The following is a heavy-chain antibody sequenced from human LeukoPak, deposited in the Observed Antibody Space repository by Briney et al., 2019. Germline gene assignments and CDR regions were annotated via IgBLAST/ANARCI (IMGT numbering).Heavy chain of an antibody. CDR2: IFYTGST. Sequence: SETLSLTCTVSGGSISSYYWSWIRQPPGKGLEWIGHIFYTGSTNYSPSLKSRVTISADTSKNQFSLRLNSVTAADTAVYYCATYGSGSLDYWGQGTLVTVSS. D-gene: IGHD3-10*01. CDR3: ATYGSGSLDY. J-gene: IGHJ4*02. CDR1: GGSISSYY. V-gene: IGHV4-59*01.